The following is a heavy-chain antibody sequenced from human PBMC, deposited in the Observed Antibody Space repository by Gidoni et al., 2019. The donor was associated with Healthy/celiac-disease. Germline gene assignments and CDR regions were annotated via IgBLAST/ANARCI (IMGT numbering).Heavy chain of an antibody. V-gene: IGHV4-31*03. CDR2: IYYSGST. J-gene: IGHJ6*02. Sequence: QVQLQESGPGLVKPSQTLSLTCTVSGGSISSGGYYWSWIRQHPGKGLEWIGYIYYSGSTYYNPSLKSRVTISVDTSKNQFSLKLSSVTAADTAVYYCARVSGDYDLDPLGLTYYYYGMDVWGQGTTVTVSS. D-gene: IGHD4-17*01. CDR1: GGSISSGGYY. CDR3: ARVSGDYDLDPLGLTYYYYGMDV.